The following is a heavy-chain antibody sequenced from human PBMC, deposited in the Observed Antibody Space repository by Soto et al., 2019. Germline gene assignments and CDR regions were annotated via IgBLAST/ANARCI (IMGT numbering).Heavy chain of an antibody. D-gene: IGHD2-15*01. V-gene: IGHV1-46*01. CDR2: INPSGGST. Sequence: ASVKVSCEASGYTFTSYYMHWVRQAPGQGLEWMGIINPSGGSTSYAQKFQGRVTMTRDTSTSTVYMELSSLRSEDTAVYYCARDLNIVVVVAAPRHYYYGMDVWGQGTTVTVSS. CDR3: ARDLNIVVVVAAPRHYYYGMDV. J-gene: IGHJ6*02. CDR1: GYTFTSYY.